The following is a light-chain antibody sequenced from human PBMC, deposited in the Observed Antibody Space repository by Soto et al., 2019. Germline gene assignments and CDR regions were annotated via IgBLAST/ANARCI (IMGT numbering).Light chain of an antibody. Sequence: XVLTQPASVSGSPGQSITISCTGTSSDIGGYNYVSWYQQHPGKAPKLMIYDVTYRPSGVSNRFSASKSGNTAYLTISGLQAEDEADYYCASYASSNTVLFGGGTKVTVL. CDR3: ASYASSNTVL. CDR2: DVT. CDR1: SSDIGGYNY. V-gene: IGLV2-14*03. J-gene: IGLJ2*01.